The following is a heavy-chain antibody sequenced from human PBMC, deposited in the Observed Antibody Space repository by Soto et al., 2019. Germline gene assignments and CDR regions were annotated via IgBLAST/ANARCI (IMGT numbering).Heavy chain of an antibody. Sequence: SETLSLTCTVSGGSISSYYWSWIRQPPGKGLEWIGYIYYSGSTNYNPSLKSRVTISVDTSKNQFSLKLSSVTAADTAVYYCAGAYDSSGYYYFYYYGMDVWGQGTTVT. CDR2: IYYSGST. D-gene: IGHD3-22*01. CDR3: AGAYDSSGYYYFYYYGMDV. J-gene: IGHJ6*02. CDR1: GGSISSYY. V-gene: IGHV4-59*01.